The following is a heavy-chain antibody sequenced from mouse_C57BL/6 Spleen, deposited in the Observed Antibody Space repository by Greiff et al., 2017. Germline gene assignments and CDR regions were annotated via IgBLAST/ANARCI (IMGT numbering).Heavy chain of an antibody. V-gene: IGHV5-17*01. J-gene: IGHJ4*01. Sequence: EVQRVESGGGLVKPGGSLKLSCAASGFTFSDYGMHWVRQAPEKGLEWVAYISSGSSTIYYADTVKGRFTISRDNAKNTLFLQMTSLRSEDTAMYYCARRSNYEGGAMDYWGQGTSVTVSS. CDR2: ISSGSSTI. CDR3: ARRSNYEGGAMDY. CDR1: GFTFSDYG. D-gene: IGHD2-5*01.